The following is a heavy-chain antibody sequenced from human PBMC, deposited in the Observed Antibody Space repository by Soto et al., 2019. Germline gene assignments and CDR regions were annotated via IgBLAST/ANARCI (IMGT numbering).Heavy chain of an antibody. J-gene: IGHJ4*02. CDR3: ASNSNSSGWYVPVDY. CDR1: GYTFTSYA. Sequence: ASVKFSCKASGYTFTSYAMHWVRQAPGQRLEWMGWINAGNGNTKYSQKFQGRVTITRDTSASTAYMELSSLRSEDTAVYYCASNSNSSGWYVPVDYWGQGTLVTVSS. CDR2: INAGNGNT. D-gene: IGHD6-19*01. V-gene: IGHV1-3*01.